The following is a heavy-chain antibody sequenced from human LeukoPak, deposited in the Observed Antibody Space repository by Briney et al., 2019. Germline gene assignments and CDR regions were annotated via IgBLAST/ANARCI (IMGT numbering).Heavy chain of an antibody. Sequence: SETLSLTCTVSGGSISSYYWSWIRQPAGRGLEWIGRIYFSGSTNYNPSLKSRVTMSVGTSKNQFSLKLSSVTAADTAVYYCARSGYSSGPDYWGQGTLVTVSS. CDR2: IYFSGST. V-gene: IGHV4-4*07. CDR3: ARSGYSSGPDY. CDR1: GGSISSYY. D-gene: IGHD6-19*01. J-gene: IGHJ4*02.